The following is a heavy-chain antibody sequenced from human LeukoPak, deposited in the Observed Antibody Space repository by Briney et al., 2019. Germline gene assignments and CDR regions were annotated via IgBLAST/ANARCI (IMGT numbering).Heavy chain of an antibody. V-gene: IGHV3-74*01. Sequence: GGSLRLSCAASGFTFSSYWMHWVRQAPGKGLVWVSRINSDGSSTNYADSVKGRFTISRDNAKNTLYLQMNSLRAEDTAVYYCAKGYTSSMIVRWFDPWGQGTLVTVSS. D-gene: IGHD3-22*01. CDR2: INSDGSST. J-gene: IGHJ5*02. CDR3: AKGYTSSMIVRWFDP. CDR1: GFTFSSYW.